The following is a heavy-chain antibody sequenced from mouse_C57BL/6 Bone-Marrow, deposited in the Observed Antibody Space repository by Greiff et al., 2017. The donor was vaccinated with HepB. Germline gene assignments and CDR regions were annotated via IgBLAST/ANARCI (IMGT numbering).Heavy chain of an antibody. D-gene: IGHD2-4*01. CDR1: GYTFTDYN. CDR2: INPNNGGT. V-gene: IGHV1-22*01. Sequence: VQLQQSGPELVKPGASVKMSCKASGYTFTDYNMHWVKQSHGKSLEWIGYINPNNGGTSYNQKFKGKATLTVNKSSSTAYMELRSLTSEDSAVYYCAGLRVGPGFAYWGQGTLVTVSA. J-gene: IGHJ3*01. CDR3: AGLRVGPGFAY.